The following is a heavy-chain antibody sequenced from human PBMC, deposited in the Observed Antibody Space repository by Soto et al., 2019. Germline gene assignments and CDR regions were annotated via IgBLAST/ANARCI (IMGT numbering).Heavy chain of an antibody. CDR3: STDSADIVVVPATFGMDV. CDR1: GITFSNAW. Sequence: GGSLRLSCAASGITFSNAWMTWVRQAPGEGLEWVGRIKSITDGGTTDYAAPVKGRFTISRDDSKDTLYLQMNNLKTEDTAVYHCSTDSADIVVVPATFGMDVWSQGTTVTVSS. V-gene: IGHV3-15*01. J-gene: IGHJ6*02. D-gene: IGHD2-2*01. CDR2: IKSITDGGTT.